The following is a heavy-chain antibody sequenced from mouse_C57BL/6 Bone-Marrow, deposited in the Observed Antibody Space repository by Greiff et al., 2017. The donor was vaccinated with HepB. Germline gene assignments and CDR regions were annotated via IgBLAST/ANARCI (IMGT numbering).Heavy chain of an antibody. CDR1: GYAFSSSW. V-gene: IGHV1-82*01. CDR3: APYYGSSYDWFAY. D-gene: IGHD1-1*01. CDR2: IYPGDGDT. J-gene: IGHJ3*01. Sequence: QVQLKESGPELVKPGASVKISCKASGYAFSSSWMNWVKQRPGKGLEWIGRIYPGDGDTNYNGKFKGKATLTADKSSSTAYMQLSSLTSEDSAVYVCAPYYGSSYDWFAYWGQGTLVTVSA.